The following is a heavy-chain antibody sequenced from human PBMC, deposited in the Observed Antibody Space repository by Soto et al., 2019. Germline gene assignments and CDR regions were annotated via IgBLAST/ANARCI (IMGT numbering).Heavy chain of an antibody. J-gene: IGHJ3*02. Sequence: GGSLRLSCAASGFTFSSYAMSWVRQAPGKGLEWVSAISGSGGSTYYADSVKGRFTISRDNSKNTLYLQMNSLRAEDTAVYYCAKVDDYSNYGGITHAFDIWGQGTMVTVSS. CDR1: GFTFSSYA. CDR3: AKVDDYSNYGGITHAFDI. V-gene: IGHV3-23*01. D-gene: IGHD4-4*01. CDR2: ISGSGGST.